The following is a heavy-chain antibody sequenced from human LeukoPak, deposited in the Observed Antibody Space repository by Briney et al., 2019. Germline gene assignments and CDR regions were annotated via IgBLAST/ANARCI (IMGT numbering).Heavy chain of an antibody. D-gene: IGHD1-26*01. Sequence: PGESLRLSCAVSGFTFSSYWMHWVRQAPGKGLVWVSRINSDGSSTSYADSVKGRFTISRDNAKNTLYLQMNSLRAEDTAVYFCTRDLGGATGIDYWGQGTLVTVSS. CDR1: GFTFSSYW. CDR3: TRDLGGATGIDY. V-gene: IGHV3-74*01. J-gene: IGHJ4*02. CDR2: INSDGSST.